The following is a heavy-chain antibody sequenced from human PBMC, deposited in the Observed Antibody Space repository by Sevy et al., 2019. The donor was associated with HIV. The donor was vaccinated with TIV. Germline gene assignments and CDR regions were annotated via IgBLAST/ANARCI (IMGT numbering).Heavy chain of an antibody. D-gene: IGHD2-21*02. J-gene: IGHJ4*02. CDR2: IYYSGTT. CDR3: ARFEYGDYVSHFEY. V-gene: IGHV4-39*01. CDR1: GGSINSDSYY. Sequence: SETLSLTCTVSGGSINSDSYYWGWICQPPGKGLEWIGNIYYSGTTYYNPSLKSRVTISVDTSKNQFSLKLSSVTAADTAVYYCARFEYGDYVSHFEYWGQGTLVTVSS.